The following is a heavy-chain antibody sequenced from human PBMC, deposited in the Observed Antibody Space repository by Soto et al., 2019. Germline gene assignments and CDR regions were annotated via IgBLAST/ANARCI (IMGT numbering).Heavy chain of an antibody. D-gene: IGHD4-17*01. CDR3: ARGPDYGDYQFDY. CDR2: IYYSGST. J-gene: IGHJ4*02. CDR1: GVSISSYY. Sequence: SEILSLTCTVSGVSISSYYWSWSRQPPGKGLEWIGYIYYSGSTNYNPSLKSRVTISVDTSKNQFSLKLSSVTAADTAVYSCARGPDYGDYQFDYWGQGTLVTVSS. V-gene: IGHV4-59*01.